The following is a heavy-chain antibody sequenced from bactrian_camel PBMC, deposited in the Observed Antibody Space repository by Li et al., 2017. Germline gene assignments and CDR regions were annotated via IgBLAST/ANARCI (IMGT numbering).Heavy chain of an antibody. V-gene: IGHV3S1*01. D-gene: IGHD2*01. Sequence: HVQLVESGGALVQPGGSLTLSCATSGFTFSHYWMYWVRQAPGKGLERVALINEGGSTTLYADSVKGRFTISRDNVENTLSLQMNSLKPEDMANYYCLSGDGLVTTDAAVRSWGQGTQVTVS. CDR3: LSGDGLVTTDAAVRS. CDR2: INEGGSTT. J-gene: IGHJ6*01. CDR1: GFTFSHYW.